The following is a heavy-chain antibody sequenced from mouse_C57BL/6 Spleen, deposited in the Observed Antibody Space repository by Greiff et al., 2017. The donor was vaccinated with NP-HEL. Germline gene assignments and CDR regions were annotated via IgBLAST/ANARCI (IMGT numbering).Heavy chain of an antibody. CDR1: GFTFSDYY. D-gene: IGHD1-1*01. V-gene: IGHV5-12*01. CDR3: ARQRDYGSSVYFDD. J-gene: IGHJ2*01. Sequence: EVKLVESGGGLVQPGGSLKLSCAASGFTFSDYYMYWVRQTPEKRLEWVAYISNGGGSTYYPYTVKGRLTISRDNAKNTLYLHMSRLKSEDTAMYYWARQRDYGSSVYFDDWGQGTTRTVSS. CDR2: ISNGGGST.